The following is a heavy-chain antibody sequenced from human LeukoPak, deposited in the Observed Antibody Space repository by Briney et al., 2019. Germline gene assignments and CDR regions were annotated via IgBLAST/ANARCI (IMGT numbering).Heavy chain of an antibody. CDR3: ASAAPGVVRSDNWFDP. CDR2: MNPNSGNT. J-gene: IGHJ5*02. CDR1: GYTFTSYD. D-gene: IGHD3-3*01. Sequence: ASVKVSCKASGYTFTSYDINWVRQATGQGLEWMGWMNPNSGNTGYAQKLQGRVTMTRNTSISTAYMELSSLRSEDTAVYYCASAAPGVVRSDNWFDPWGQGTLVTVSS. V-gene: IGHV1-8*01.